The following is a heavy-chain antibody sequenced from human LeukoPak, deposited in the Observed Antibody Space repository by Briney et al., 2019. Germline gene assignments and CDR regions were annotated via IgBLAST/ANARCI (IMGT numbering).Heavy chain of an antibody. V-gene: IGHV3-30*02. CDR1: GFTFSGYG. CDR2: IRYDGSNK. J-gene: IGHJ4*02. Sequence: PGGSLRLSCAASGFTFSGYGMHWVRQAPGKGLEWVTYIRYDGSNKYYADSVKGRFTISRDNSKNTLYLQMNSLRAEDTAVYYCARVMFVPRSGYYGGFDYWGQGTLVTVSS. CDR3: ARVMFVPRSGYYGGFDY. D-gene: IGHD3-22*01.